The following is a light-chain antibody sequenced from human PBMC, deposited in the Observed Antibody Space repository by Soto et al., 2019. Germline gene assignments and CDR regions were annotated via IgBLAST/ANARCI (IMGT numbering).Light chain of an antibody. CDR1: SNDVGGFNY. J-gene: IGLJ1*01. CDR3: SSYTSSSTLYV. Sequence: QPASVSGSPGQSITISCTGTSNDVGGFNYVSWYQQHPGKAPKLMIYDVSNRPSGVSNRFSGSKSGNTASLTISGLQAEDEADYYCSSYTSSSTLYVFGTGTKLTVL. V-gene: IGLV2-14*01. CDR2: DVS.